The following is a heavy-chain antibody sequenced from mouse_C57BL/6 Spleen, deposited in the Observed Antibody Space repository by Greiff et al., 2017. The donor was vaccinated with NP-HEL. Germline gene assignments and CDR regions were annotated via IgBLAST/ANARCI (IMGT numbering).Heavy chain of an antibody. Sequence: EVQLQQSGPELVKPGASVKISCKASGYSFTGYYMNWVKQSPEKSLEWIGEINPSTGGTTYNQKFKAKATLTVDKSSSTAYMQLKSLTSEDSAVYYCARSRGFLDYWGQGTTLTVSS. CDR3: ARSRGFLDY. CDR2: INPSTGGT. CDR1: GYSFTGYY. V-gene: IGHV1-42*01. J-gene: IGHJ2*01.